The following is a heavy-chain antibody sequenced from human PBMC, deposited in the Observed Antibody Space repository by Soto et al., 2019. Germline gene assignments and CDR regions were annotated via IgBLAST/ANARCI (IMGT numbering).Heavy chain of an antibody. CDR3: ARSSPRVVSPWDY. D-gene: IGHD3-3*01. V-gene: IGHV4-59*01. J-gene: IGHJ4*02. CDR1: GGSIISYY. CDR2: IYYSGST. Sequence: SETLSLTCIVSGGSIISYYWSWIRQPPGKGLEWIGHIYYSGSTNYNPSLKSRVTISVDTSKNQFSLKLSSVTAADTAVYYGARSSPRVVSPWDYWGQGTLVTVSS.